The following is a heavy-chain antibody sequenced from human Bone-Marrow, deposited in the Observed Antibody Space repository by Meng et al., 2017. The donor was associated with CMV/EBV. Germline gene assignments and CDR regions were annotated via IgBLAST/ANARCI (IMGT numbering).Heavy chain of an antibody. CDR3: ARTYDSSGYPDY. Sequence: SCAISGDSVSSNSAAWNWIRQSPSRGLEWLGRTYYRSKWYNDYAVSVKSRITINPDTSKNQFYLQLNSVTPEDTAVYYCARTYDSSGYPDYWGQGTRVTGSS. CDR2: TYYRSKWYN. CDR1: GDSVSSNSAA. D-gene: IGHD3-22*01. J-gene: IGHJ4*02. V-gene: IGHV6-1*01.